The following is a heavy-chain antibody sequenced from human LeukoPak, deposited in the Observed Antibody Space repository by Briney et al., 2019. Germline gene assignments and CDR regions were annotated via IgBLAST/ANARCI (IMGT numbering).Heavy chain of an antibody. CDR2: ISSSGSTI. CDR1: GFAFSSYE. J-gene: IGHJ6*01. Sequence: PGGSLRLSCAASGFAFSSYEMNWVRQAPGKGLEWVSYISSSGSTIYYADSVKGRFTISRDNAKSSLYLQMNSLRAEDTAIYYCAKMKGHPLPKYYMDVWGQGTTVTVSS. CDR3: AKMKGHPLPKYYMDV. V-gene: IGHV3-48*03. D-gene: IGHD1-26*01.